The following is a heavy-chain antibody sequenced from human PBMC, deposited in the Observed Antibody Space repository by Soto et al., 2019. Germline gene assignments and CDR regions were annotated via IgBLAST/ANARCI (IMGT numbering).Heavy chain of an antibody. CDR1: GGSISSGDYY. CDR2: IYYSGST. CDR3: ASAMRPEMYWYFDL. Sequence: QVQLQESGPGLVKPSQTLSLTCTVSGGSISSGDYYWTWIRQPPGKGLEWIGSIYYSGSTYYNPSLTRRVNISVDTSKNQFSLKLSSVTAADTAVYYCASAMRPEMYWYFDLWGRGTLVTVSS. J-gene: IGHJ2*01. V-gene: IGHV4-30-4*01.